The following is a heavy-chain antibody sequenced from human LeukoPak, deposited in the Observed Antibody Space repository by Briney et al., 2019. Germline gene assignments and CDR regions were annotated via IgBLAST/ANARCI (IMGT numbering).Heavy chain of an antibody. J-gene: IGHJ4*02. CDR3: ARDAATGVTGYFDY. D-gene: IGHD3-10*01. V-gene: IGHV3-48*03. CDR2: ISSSGSTI. Sequence: GGSLRLSCAASGFTFSSYEMNWVRQAPGKGLEWVSYISSSGSTIYYADSVKGRFTISRDNAKNSLYLQMNSLRAEDTAVYYCARDAATGVTGYFDYWGQGTLVTVSS. CDR1: GFTFSSYE.